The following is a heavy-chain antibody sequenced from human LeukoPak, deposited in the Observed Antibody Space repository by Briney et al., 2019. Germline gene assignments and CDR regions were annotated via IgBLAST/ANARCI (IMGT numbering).Heavy chain of an antibody. CDR1: GGSFSGHY. V-gene: IGHV4-34*01. CDR3: VRNFDY. J-gene: IGHJ4*02. CDR2: INENGRA. Sequence: TSETLSLTCVVYGGSFSGHYWSWIPQPPGKGLEWIGDINENGRANYNPSLKSQVTISIDTSKNQFSLNLSSVTAADTAVYYCVRNFDYWGQGTLVTVSS.